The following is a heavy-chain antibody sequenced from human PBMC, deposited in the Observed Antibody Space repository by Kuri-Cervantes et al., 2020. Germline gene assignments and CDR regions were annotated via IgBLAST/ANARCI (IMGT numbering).Heavy chain of an antibody. CDR3: ARQEGGKVGAVDY. CDR2: ISYNGST. CDR1: GGSISSDY. Sequence: SETLSLTCTVSGGSISSDYWTWIRQPPGTGLEWIGFISYNGSTKYNPSLKSRVTISVDTSKNQFSLKLNSVTAADTAVYYCARQEGGKVGAVDYWGQGTLVTVSS. V-gene: IGHV4-59*08. D-gene: IGHD1-26*01. J-gene: IGHJ4*02.